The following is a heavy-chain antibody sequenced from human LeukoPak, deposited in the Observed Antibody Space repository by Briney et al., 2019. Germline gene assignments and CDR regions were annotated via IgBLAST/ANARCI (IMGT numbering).Heavy chain of an antibody. V-gene: IGHV4-39*01. Sequence: SETLSLTCTVSGGSISSSTYYWGWIRQPPGKGLEWLGSIYYSGNTFYNPSLKSRVTISVDTSKNQFSLKLTSVTAADTAVYYCATSYDRSGYPPFQHWGQGTLVTVSS. CDR1: GGSISSSTYY. CDR3: ATSYDRSGYPPFQH. J-gene: IGHJ1*01. CDR2: IYYSGNT. D-gene: IGHD3-22*01.